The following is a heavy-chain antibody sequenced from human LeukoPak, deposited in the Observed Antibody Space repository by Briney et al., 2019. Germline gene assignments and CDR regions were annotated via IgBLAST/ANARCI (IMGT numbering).Heavy chain of an antibody. D-gene: IGHD3-22*01. J-gene: IGHJ4*02. Sequence: GGSLRLSCTASGFTFSSYSMNWVRQAPGKGLEWVSSIRSSSSYIYYADSVKGRFTISRDNAKNSLYLQMNSLRAEDTAVYYCASHYYDRSGYWNFDYWGQGTLVTVSS. CDR3: ASHYYDRSGYWNFDY. CDR1: GFTFSSYS. CDR2: IRSSSSYI. V-gene: IGHV3-21*01.